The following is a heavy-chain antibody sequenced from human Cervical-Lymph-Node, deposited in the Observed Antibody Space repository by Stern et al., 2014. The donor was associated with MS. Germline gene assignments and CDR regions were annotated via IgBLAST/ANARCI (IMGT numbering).Heavy chain of an antibody. CDR1: GYTFIAFY. CDR2: INPNTRGT. J-gene: IGHJ3*02. CDR3: ARDYGDYHGTFDI. D-gene: IGHD4-17*01. V-gene: IGHV1-2*06. Sequence: QVQLVQSGAEVKKPGASVKVSCKASGYTFIAFYIHWVRQAPGQGLEWMGRINPNTRGTNYAENFQGRVTMTRDPSITTVYMELSGLRSDDTAVYYCARDYGDYHGTFDIWGQVTMVTVSS.